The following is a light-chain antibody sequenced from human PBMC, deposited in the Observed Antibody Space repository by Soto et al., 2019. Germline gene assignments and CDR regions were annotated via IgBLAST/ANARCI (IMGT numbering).Light chain of an antibody. V-gene: IGLV2-14*01. Sequence: QSALTQPASVSGSPGQSITISCTGTSSDVGGYEYVSWYQQHPDKAPKLMIYEVTTRPSGVSNRFSGSRSGNTASLTISGLQPEDEADYYCSSYTSSTIVVFGGGTQLTVL. CDR2: EVT. J-gene: IGLJ2*01. CDR1: SSDVGGYEY. CDR3: SSYTSSTIVV.